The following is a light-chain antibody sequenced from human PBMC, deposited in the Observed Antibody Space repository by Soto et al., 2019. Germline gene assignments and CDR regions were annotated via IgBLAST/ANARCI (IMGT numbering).Light chain of an antibody. CDR1: QGINSY. V-gene: IGKV1-9*01. J-gene: IGKJ5*01. Sequence: DIQFTQSPSFLSASVGDRVTVTCRASQGINSYLAWYQQKPGKAPKLLIYTASTLQSGVPSRFSGSGSGTEFTLTITSLQPEDFATYYCQQLNSYSITFGQGTRLEIK. CDR2: TAS. CDR3: QQLNSYSIT.